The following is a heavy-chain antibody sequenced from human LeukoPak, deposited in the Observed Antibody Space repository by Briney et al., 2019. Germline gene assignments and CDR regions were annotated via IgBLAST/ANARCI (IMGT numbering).Heavy chain of an antibody. CDR1: GYTFTSYY. CDR2: INPSGGST. D-gene: IGHD1-1*01. J-gene: IGHJ4*02. CDR3: AREGATGTDAFDY. V-gene: IGHV1-46*01. Sequence: ASVKVSCKASGYTFTSYYMHWVRQAPGQGLEWMGIINPSGGSTSYAQKFQGRLTMTRDMSTSTVYMDLSSLRSEDTAVYYCAREGATGTDAFDYWGQGTLVTVSS.